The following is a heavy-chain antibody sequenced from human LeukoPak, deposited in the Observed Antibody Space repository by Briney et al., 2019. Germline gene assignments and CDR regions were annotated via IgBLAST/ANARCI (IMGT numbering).Heavy chain of an antibody. CDR1: GYTFTGYY. Sequence: ASVKVSCKASGYTFTGYYMHWVRQAPGQGLEWMGWINPNSGGTNYAQKFQERVTITRDMSTSTAYMELSSLRSEDTAVYYCAADPVVVSGTGQYNAFDIWGQGTMVTVSS. V-gene: IGHV1-2*02. D-gene: IGHD2-2*01. CDR2: INPNSGGT. CDR3: AADPVVVSGTGQYNAFDI. J-gene: IGHJ3*02.